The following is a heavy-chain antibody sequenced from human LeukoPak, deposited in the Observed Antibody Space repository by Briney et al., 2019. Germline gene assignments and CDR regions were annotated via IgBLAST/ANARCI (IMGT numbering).Heavy chain of an antibody. CDR2: IWNDRSNK. V-gene: IGHV3-33*01. CDR3: ARRYYDSIDY. CDR1: GFTFSTYG. J-gene: IGHJ4*02. D-gene: IGHD3-22*01. Sequence: GRSLRLSCAASGFTFSTYGMHWVRQAPGKGLEWVAVIWNDRSNKYFADSVKGRFTISRDNSKNTPYLQMDSLRAEDTAVYFCARRYYDSIDYWGQGTLVTVSS.